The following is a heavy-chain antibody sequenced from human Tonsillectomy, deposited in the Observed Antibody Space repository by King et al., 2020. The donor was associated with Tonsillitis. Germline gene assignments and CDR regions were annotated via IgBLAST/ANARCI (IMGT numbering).Heavy chain of an antibody. CDR3: ARNLDYYDRSHH. CDR2: ISYDGSSK. J-gene: IGHJ4*02. V-gene: IGHV3-30-3*01. D-gene: IGHD3-22*01. CDR1: GFTFSSYA. Sequence: VQLVGSGGGVVQPGRSLRLSCAASGFTFSSYAMHWVRQAPGKGLEWVAVISYDGSSKYYADSVKGRFTISRDNSKNTQYLQMNNLRGEDTAVYYCARNLDYYDRSHHWGQGTLVTVSS.